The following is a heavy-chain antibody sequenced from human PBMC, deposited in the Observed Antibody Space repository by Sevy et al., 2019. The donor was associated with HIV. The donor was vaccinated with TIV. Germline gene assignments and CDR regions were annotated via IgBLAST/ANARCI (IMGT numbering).Heavy chain of an antibody. J-gene: IGHJ5*02. CDR2: ISTSGKST. CDR1: GFTFSSYE. D-gene: IGHD2-15*01. Sequence: GGSLRLSCVASGFTFSSYEMNWVRQAPGKGLEWVSKISTSGKSTFYADSVEGRVTISRDNTKNSVFLETNNLRVEDTAVYYCVRSGGAYDAGFDPWGQGTLVTVSS. V-gene: IGHV3-48*03. CDR3: VRSGGAYDAGFDP.